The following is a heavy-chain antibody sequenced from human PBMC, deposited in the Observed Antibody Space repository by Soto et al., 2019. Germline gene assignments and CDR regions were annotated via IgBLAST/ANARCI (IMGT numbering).Heavy chain of an antibody. CDR3: ARVYYDVLTGFSQSEIDY. CDR1: GFTFSSYG. D-gene: IGHD3-9*01. CDR2: IWYDGSKK. Sequence: QVQLVESGGGVVQPGGSLRLSCAASGFTFSSYGMHWVRQAPGKGLEWVAVIWYDGSKKYYADSVRGRFTISRDNSKNTLYLQVNGLRAEDTAVYYCARVYYDVLTGFSQSEIDYWGQGTLVTVSS. V-gene: IGHV3-33*01. J-gene: IGHJ4*02.